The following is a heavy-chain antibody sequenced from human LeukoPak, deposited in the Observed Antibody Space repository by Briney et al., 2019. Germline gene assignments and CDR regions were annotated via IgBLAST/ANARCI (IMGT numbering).Heavy chain of an antibody. Sequence: GASVKVSCKASGYTFTSYYMHWVRQAPGQGLEWMGGIIPIFGTANYAQKFQGRVTITADESTSTAYMELSSLRSEDTAVYYCARGFLTKYGSGSSPLDYWGQGTLVTVSS. CDR2: IIPIFGTA. J-gene: IGHJ4*02. D-gene: IGHD3-10*01. CDR3: ARGFLTKYGSGSSPLDY. V-gene: IGHV1-69*13. CDR1: GYTFTSYY.